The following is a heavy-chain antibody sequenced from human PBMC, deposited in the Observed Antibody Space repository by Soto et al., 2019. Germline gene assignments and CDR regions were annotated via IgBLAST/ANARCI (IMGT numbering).Heavy chain of an antibody. V-gene: IGHV4-59*08. Sequence: QVQLQESGPGLVKPSETLSLTCTVSGGSISSYYWSWIRQPPGKGLEWIGYIYYSGSTNYNPSLKSRDTTSVDTSKSQFSLKLSSVTAADTAVYYCARRYGWAFDIWGQGTMVTVSS. J-gene: IGHJ3*02. CDR2: IYYSGST. CDR3: ARRYGWAFDI. CDR1: GGSISSYY. D-gene: IGHD3-16*01.